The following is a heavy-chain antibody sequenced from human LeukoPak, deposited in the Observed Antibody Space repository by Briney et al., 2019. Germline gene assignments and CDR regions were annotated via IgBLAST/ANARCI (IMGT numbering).Heavy chain of an antibody. CDR2: IKSKIDGGTI. Sequence: GGSLRLSCVASGFTFSDAWMSWVRQAPGKGLEWVGRIKSKIDGGTIDYGAPVKGRFTISRDDSRNTLYLQMNSLKTEDTAVYYCTTRRQDGCWGQGTLVAVS. D-gene: IGHD6-25*01. J-gene: IGHJ4*02. CDR1: GFTFSDAW. CDR3: TTRRQDGC. V-gene: IGHV3-15*01.